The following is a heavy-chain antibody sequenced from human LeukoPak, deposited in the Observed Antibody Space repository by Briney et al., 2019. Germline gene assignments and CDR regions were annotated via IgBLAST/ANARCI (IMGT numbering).Heavy chain of an antibody. V-gene: IGHV1-69*01. J-gene: IGHJ4*02. CDR1: GGTFSSYA. D-gene: IGHD3-22*01. Sequence: SVKVSCKASGGTFSSYAISWVRQAPGQGLEWMGGIIPIFGTANYAQKFQGRVTITADESTSTAYMELSSLRSEDTAVYYCARPPRVVIDYYGHWGQGTLVTVSS. CDR3: ARPPRVVIDYYGH. CDR2: IIPIFGTA.